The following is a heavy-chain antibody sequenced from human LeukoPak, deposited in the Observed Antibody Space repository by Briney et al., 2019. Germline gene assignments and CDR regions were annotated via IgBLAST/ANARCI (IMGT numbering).Heavy chain of an antibody. CDR2: IKQDGSDK. J-gene: IGHJ4*02. D-gene: IGHD2-15*01. CDR3: ARDVGGSLDY. V-gene: IGHV3-7*01. CDR1: GFIFSNYW. Sequence: PGGSLRLSCAASGFIFSNYWMAWVRQAPGKGLQWVANIKQDGSDKSYVDSVKGRFTISRDNAKNSLYLQMNSLRTEDTAVYYCARDVGGSLDYWGQGTLVAVSS.